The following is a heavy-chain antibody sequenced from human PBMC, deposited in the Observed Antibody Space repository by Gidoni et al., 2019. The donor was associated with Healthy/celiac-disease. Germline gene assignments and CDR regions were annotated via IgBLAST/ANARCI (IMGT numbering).Heavy chain of an antibody. CDR3: ARDNYYDSSGYTRLYYFDY. CDR2: IYTSGST. J-gene: IGHJ4*02. CDR1: GGSISSGSYY. D-gene: IGHD3-22*01. Sequence: QAQLQESGPGLVKPSQTLSLTCTVSGGSISSGSYYWSWIRQPAGKGLEWIGRIYTSGSTNYNPSLKSRVTISVDTSKNQFSLKLSSVTAADTAVYYCARDNYYDSSGYTRLYYFDYWGQGTLVTVSS. V-gene: IGHV4-61*02.